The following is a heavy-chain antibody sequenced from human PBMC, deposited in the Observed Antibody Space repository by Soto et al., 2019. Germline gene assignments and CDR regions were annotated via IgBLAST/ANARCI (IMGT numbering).Heavy chain of an antibody. CDR2: ISGSGGST. CDR3: AKRGGAATYYYDSSGYCDFDY. CDR1: GFNFSSYA. J-gene: IGHJ4*02. D-gene: IGHD3-22*01. V-gene: IGHV3-23*01. Sequence: PGGSLRLSCAAPGFNFSSYAMSCVRQAPGKGLEWVSAISGSGGSTYYADSVKGRFTISRDNSKNTLYLQMNSLRAEDTAVYYCAKRGGAATYYYDSSGYCDFDYWGQGTLVTVSS.